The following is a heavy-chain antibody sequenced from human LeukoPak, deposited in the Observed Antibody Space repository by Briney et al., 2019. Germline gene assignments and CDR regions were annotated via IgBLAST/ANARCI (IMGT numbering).Heavy chain of an antibody. CDR1: GGTFSSYA. V-gene: IGHV1-69*01. J-gene: IGHJ3*02. CDR2: IIPIFGTA. CDR3: ATRANSSGWYPDAFDI. D-gene: IGHD6-19*01. Sequence: SVKVSCKASGGTFSSYAISWVRQAPGQGLEWMGGIIPIFGTANYAQKFQGRVTITADESTSTAYMELSSLRSEDTAVYYCATRANSSGWYPDAFDIWGQGTMVTVSS.